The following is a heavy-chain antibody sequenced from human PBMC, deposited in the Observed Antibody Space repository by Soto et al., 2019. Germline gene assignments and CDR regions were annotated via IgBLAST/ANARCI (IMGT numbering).Heavy chain of an antibody. Sequence: PGGSLRLSCAASGFTFHSYDMHWVRQATGKGLEWVSGIGTAGETYYLGSVKGRFTISRENAENSLYLQMNTLRAGDTAVYYCARVIFGHYYAMDVWGQGTTVTVSS. CDR1: GFTFHSYD. CDR3: ARVIFGHYYAMDV. J-gene: IGHJ6*02. V-gene: IGHV3-13*01. CDR2: IGTAGET. D-gene: IGHD3-3*01.